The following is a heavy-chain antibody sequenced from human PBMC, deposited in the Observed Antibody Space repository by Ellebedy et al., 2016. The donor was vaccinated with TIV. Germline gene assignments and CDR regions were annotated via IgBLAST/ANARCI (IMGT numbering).Heavy chain of an antibody. D-gene: IGHD3-16*01. CDR1: GFTISIYA. Sequence: PWGSLRLSCAASGFTISIYAMPWVRQAPGKGLEWAAAISYDGTNKYFADSVKGRFTISRDNSKNTLHLQMNSLRPEDTAVYYCERQRENMMTFGGVYADLDTWGQGTLVTVSS. CDR2: ISYDGTNK. CDR3: ERQRENMMTFGGVYADLDT. V-gene: IGHV3-30*04. J-gene: IGHJ5*02.